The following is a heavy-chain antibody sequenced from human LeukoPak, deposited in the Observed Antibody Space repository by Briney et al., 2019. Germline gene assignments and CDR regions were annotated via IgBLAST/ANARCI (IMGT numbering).Heavy chain of an antibody. CDR2: ISSSGNTI. D-gene: IGHD5-18*01. CDR3: ARARSSYGYGDAFDI. J-gene: IGHJ3*02. CDR1: GFTFSSYE. Sequence: GGSLRLSCAASGFTFSSYEMNWVRQAPGKGLEWLSYISSSGNTIFYSDSVKGRFTISRDNSKNTLYLQMNSLRAEDTAVYYCARARSSYGYGDAFDIWGQGTMVTVSS. V-gene: IGHV3-48*03.